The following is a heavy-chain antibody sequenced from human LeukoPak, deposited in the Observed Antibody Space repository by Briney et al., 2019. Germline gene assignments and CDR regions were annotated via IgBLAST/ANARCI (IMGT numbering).Heavy chain of an antibody. J-gene: IGHJ5*02. Sequence: SETLSLTCTVSGGSISSSSYYWGWIRQPPGKGLEWIGSIYYSGSTYYNPSLKSRVTISVETSKNQFSLKLSSVTAADTAVYYCASHSSYVSPFRSWGRGPLVTVSP. D-gene: IGHD3-10*02. CDR2: IYYSGST. V-gene: IGHV4-39*01. CDR3: ASHSSYVSPFRS. CDR1: GGSISSSSYY.